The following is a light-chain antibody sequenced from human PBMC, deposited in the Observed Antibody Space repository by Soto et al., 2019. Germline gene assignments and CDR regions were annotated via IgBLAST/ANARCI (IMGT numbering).Light chain of an antibody. CDR2: GAS. J-gene: IGKJ1*01. Sequence: EIVLTQSPGTLSLSPGERVTLSCRASQTISRSNFAWYQQKPGQAPRLLIYGASSRATGIPDRFSGSGSGTDFTLTISRLEPEDFAVYHCQQYGSSPPTFGQGTKVEIK. V-gene: IGKV3-20*01. CDR3: QQYGSSPPT. CDR1: QTISRSN.